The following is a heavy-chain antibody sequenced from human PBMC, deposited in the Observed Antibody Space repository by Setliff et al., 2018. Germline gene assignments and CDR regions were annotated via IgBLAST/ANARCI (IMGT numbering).Heavy chain of an antibody. V-gene: IGHV4-59*08. CDR2: IYNSGST. Sequence: SETLSLTCTVSGGSISSYYWSWIRQPPGKGLEWIGYIYNSGSTNYNPSLKGRVTISLDTSKNQFSLKLSSVTAADTAVYYCARPQDQVWLHAFDIWGQGTMVTVSS. J-gene: IGHJ3*02. CDR3: ARPQDQVWLHAFDI. D-gene: IGHD2-8*01. CDR1: GGSISSYY.